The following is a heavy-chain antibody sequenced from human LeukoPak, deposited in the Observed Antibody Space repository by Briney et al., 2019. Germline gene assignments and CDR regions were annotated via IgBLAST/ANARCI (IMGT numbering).Heavy chain of an antibody. CDR3: ARDRYGSGTLIDY. CDR1: GYTFTGYY. Sequence: ASVKVSCKASGYTFTGYYMHWVRQAPGQGLEWMGWINTNTGNPTYAQGFTGRFVFSLDTSVSTAYLQISSLKAEDTAVYYCARDRYGSGTLIDYWGQGTLVTVSS. CDR2: INTNTGNP. V-gene: IGHV7-4-1*02. J-gene: IGHJ4*02. D-gene: IGHD3-10*01.